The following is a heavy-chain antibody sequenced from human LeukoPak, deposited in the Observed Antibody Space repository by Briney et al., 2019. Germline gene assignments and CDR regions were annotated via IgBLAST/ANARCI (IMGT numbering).Heavy chain of an antibody. Sequence: ASVKVSCKASGYTFIDYYIHWVRQAPGQGLEWMGWINPNSGVTNYAQNFQGRVTMTRDTSVSTAYMELNSLRSDDTAVYFCAGGPIFDYWGQGTLVTVSS. V-gene: IGHV1-2*02. CDR2: INPNSGVT. CDR3: AGGPIFDY. CDR1: GYTFIDYY. D-gene: IGHD3-16*01. J-gene: IGHJ4*02.